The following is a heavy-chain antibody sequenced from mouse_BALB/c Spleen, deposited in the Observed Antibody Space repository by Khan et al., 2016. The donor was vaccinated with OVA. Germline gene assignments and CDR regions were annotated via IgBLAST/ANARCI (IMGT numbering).Heavy chain of an antibody. CDR3: TRDPPYYSMDY. Sequence: VQLKESGPGLVAPSQSLSITCTVSGFSLTDYAVSWIRQPPGKGLEWLGVLWVSGSKYYNSVFKPRLSISKDISKSQVFLKMNSLQTDDKAMYFCTRDPPYYSMDYGGQGTSVTVS. CDR2: LWVSGSK. V-gene: IGHV2-6-5*01. CDR1: GFSLTDYA. J-gene: IGHJ4*01.